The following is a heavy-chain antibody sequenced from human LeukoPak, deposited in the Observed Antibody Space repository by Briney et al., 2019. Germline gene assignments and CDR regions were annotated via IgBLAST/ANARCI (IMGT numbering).Heavy chain of an antibody. CDR3: ASPYYDFWSGYCPLSD. Sequence: GGSLRLSCAASGFTFSSYSMNWVRQAPGKGLEWVSSISSSSSYIYYADLVKGRFTISRDNAKHSLYLQMNSLRAEDTAVYYCASPYYDFWSGYCPLSDWGQGTLVTVSS. V-gene: IGHV3-21*01. CDR1: GFTFSSYS. J-gene: IGHJ4*02. CDR2: ISSSSSYI. D-gene: IGHD3-3*01.